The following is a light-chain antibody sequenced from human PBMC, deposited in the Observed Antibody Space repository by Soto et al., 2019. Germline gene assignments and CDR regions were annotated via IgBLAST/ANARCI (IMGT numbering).Light chain of an antibody. Sequence: DIQITQSPASLSVSVGARFTITGHASQIINDYLNWYLQRPRQHHKLMIRAASTLQRGVASRFSGSGSRTEFTLIIADLQPDDFGTYYCQQSLTMPITFGHGTQREIK. J-gene: IGKJ5*01. CDR1: QIINDY. V-gene: IGKV1-39*01. CDR2: AAS. CDR3: QQSLTMPIT.